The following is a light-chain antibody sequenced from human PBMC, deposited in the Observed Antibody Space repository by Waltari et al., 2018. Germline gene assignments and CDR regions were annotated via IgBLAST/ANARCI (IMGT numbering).Light chain of an antibody. CDR1: HTISSTY. V-gene: IGKV3-20*01. Sequence: EIILTQSPGTLSLSPGEVATLSCRASHTISSTYLAWYQQKPGQAPRLLMYDVFQRATGIPDRFSGSGSATDFTLTINRLEPEDFAVYYCQHYGDSTGTFGQGTKLEIK. CDR3: QHYGDSTGT. J-gene: IGKJ2*02. CDR2: DVF.